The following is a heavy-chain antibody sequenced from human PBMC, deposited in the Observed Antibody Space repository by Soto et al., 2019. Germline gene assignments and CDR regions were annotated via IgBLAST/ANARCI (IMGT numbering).Heavy chain of an antibody. CDR2: INHSGST. V-gene: IGHV4-34*01. J-gene: IGHJ4*02. D-gene: IGHD3-22*01. CDR3: ARRVSGYYHFDY. Sequence: QVQLQQWGAGLLKPSETLSLTCAVYGGSFSGYYWSWIRQPPGKGLEWIGEINHSGSTNYNPSLKSRVTISVDTSKNQFSLKLSSVTAADTAVYYCARRVSGYYHFDYWGQGTLVTVSS. CDR1: GGSFSGYY.